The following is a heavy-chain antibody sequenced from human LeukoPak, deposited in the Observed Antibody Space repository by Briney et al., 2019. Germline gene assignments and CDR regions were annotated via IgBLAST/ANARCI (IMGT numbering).Heavy chain of an antibody. V-gene: IGHV3-13*01. Sequence: PGGSLRLSCAASGFPFSSYDMHWVRRATGKGLEWVSAIGVAANTFYSGSVKGRFTISRENAKNSLYLLMTSLRADDTAVYYCARQNTPHGNFDYWGQGILVTVSS. CDR3: ARQNTPHGNFDY. CDR1: GFPFSSYD. CDR2: IGVAANT. J-gene: IGHJ4*02. D-gene: IGHD1-26*01.